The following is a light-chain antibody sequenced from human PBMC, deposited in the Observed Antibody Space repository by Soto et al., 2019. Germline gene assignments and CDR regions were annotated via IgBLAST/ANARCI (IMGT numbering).Light chain of an antibody. J-gene: IGKJ1*01. CDR1: QSISSW. Sequence: DIQMTQSPSTLSASVGDRVTITCRASQSISSWLAWYQQKPGKAPKFLIYDASSLESGVPSRFSGSGSGTEFTLTISSQQPEDFATYYCQQYSSYWTFGQGTKVEIK. CDR3: QQYSSYWT. CDR2: DAS. V-gene: IGKV1-5*01.